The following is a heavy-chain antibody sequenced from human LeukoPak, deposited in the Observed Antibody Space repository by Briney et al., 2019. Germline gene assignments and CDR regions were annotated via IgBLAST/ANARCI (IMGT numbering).Heavy chain of an antibody. V-gene: IGHV3-48*02. CDR2: ISSSGSTI. D-gene: IGHD3-10*01. J-gene: IGHJ4*02. CDR3: ARVSGSYYFDY. CDR1: GFTFNTYS. Sequence: GGSLRLSCAASGFTFNTYSMNWVRQAPGKGLEWVSYISSSGSTIYYADSVKGRVTISRDNAKDSLYLQMTSLRDEDTAVYYCARVSGSYYFDYWGQGTLVTVSP.